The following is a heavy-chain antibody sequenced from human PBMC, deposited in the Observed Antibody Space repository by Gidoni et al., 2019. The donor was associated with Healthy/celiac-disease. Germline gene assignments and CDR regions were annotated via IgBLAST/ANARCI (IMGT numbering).Heavy chain of an antibody. J-gene: IGHJ3*02. CDR2: IYYSGST. D-gene: IGHD6-19*01. CDR3: ARDRSGWYDNDAFDI. V-gene: IGHV4-59*01. CDR1: GGSISSYY. Sequence: QVQLQESGPGLVKPSETLSLTCTVSGGSISSYYWSWIRQPPGKGLEWIGYIYYSGSTNYNPSLKSRVTISVDTSKNQFSLKLSSVTAADTAVYYCARDRSGWYDNDAFDIWGQGTMVTVSS.